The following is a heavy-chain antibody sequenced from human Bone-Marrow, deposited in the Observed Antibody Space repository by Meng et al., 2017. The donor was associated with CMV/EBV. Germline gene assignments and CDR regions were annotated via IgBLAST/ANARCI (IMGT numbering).Heavy chain of an antibody. J-gene: IGHJ4*02. CDR3: AKDETVGATSPFDY. CDR2: ISDSGASK. Sequence: GESLKISCEVSGFTFRSYFMSWVRQAPGKGLEWVAVISDSGASKYYADSVKGRFFISRDNSRDTLYLQMKNLRADDTAAYYCAKDETVGATSPFDYWGQGTLVTVSS. V-gene: IGHV3-23*01. D-gene: IGHD2-15*01. CDR1: GFTFRSYF.